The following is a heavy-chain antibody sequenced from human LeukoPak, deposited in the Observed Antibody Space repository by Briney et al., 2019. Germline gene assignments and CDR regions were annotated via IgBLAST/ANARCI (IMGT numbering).Heavy chain of an antibody. CDR2: ISGSGGST. J-gene: IGHJ6*02. Sequence: GGSLRLSCAASGFTFSSYAISSVRQAPGKGLEWVSAISGSGGSTYYADSVQGRFTISRDNSKNTLYPQMNSLRAEDTAVYYCAGAATFGETYGMDVWGQGTTVTVSS. D-gene: IGHD3-10*02. V-gene: IGHV3-23*01. CDR3: AGAATFGETYGMDV. CDR1: GFTFSSYA.